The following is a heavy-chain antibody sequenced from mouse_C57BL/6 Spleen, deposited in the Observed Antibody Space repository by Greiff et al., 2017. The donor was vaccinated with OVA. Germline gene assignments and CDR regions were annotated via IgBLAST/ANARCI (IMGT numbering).Heavy chain of an antibody. J-gene: IGHJ3*01. CDR1: GYTFTGYW. CDR3: ARGDGNYAAY. D-gene: IGHD2-1*01. Sequence: QVQLKQSGAELMKHGASVKLSCKATGYTFTGYWIEWVKQRPGHGLEWIGEILPGSGSTYYNDKVKGQVTFTADKASNTAYMQIRSLTTEDSAIYYCARGDGNYAAYWGQGTLVTVSA. CDR2: ILPGSGST. V-gene: IGHV1-9*01.